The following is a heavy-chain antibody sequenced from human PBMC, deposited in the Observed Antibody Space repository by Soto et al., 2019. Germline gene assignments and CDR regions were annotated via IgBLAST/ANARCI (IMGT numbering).Heavy chain of an antibody. CDR1: GGTLNSYT. Sequence: QVQLVQSGAEVKKPGSSVRVSCKASGGTLNSYTICWVRQAPGQGLEWMGGIIPVFGTTDYAQKFQGRVTITADQSTGTAYLDLCSLRSEDTAIYYCSISNSYGRGDFWGQGTLVTVSS. J-gene: IGHJ4*02. D-gene: IGHD4-17*01. CDR3: SISNSYGRGDF. CDR2: IIPVFGTT. V-gene: IGHV1-69*01.